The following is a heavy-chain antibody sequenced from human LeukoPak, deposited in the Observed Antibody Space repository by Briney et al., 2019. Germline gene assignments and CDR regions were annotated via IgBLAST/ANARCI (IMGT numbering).Heavy chain of an antibody. J-gene: IGHJ4*02. V-gene: IGHV3-30-3*01. CDR1: GFTFSSYA. Sequence: PGGSLRLSCAASGFTFSSYAMHWVRQAPGKGLEWVAVISYDGSNKYYADSVKGRFTISRDNSKNTLYLQMNSLRAEDTAVYYCASSPSSYYYDSSGYPDYWGQGTLVTVSS. D-gene: IGHD3-22*01. CDR2: ISYDGSNK. CDR3: ASSPSSYYYDSSGYPDY.